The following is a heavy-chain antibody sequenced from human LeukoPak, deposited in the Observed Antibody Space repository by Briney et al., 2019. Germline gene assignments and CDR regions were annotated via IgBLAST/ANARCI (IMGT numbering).Heavy chain of an antibody. CDR2: ISGSGGST. CDR1: GFTFSSYA. D-gene: IGHD1-26*01. J-gene: IGHJ4*02. CDR3: AKTPSGSYYGHY. V-gene: IGHV3-23*01. Sequence: TGGSLRLSCAASGFTFSSYAMSWVRQAPGKGLEWVSAISGSGGSTYYADSVKGRFTISRDNSKNTLYLQMNSLRAEDTAVYYCAKTPSGSYYGHYWGQGTLVTVSS.